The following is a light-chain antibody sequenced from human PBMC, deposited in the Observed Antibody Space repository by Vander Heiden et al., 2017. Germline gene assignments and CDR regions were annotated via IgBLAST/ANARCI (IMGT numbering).Light chain of an antibody. Sequence: ASVSGSPGQSITISCTGTSSDVGSYNLVSWYQHQPGKAPKLVIYHVTERPLGVSYRFSGSKSGNAASLTISGLQAEDEADYYCCSYAGSASLYIFGGGTKLTVL. CDR2: HVT. CDR1: SSDVGSYNL. J-gene: IGLJ2*01. V-gene: IGLV2-23*02. CDR3: CSYAGSASLYI.